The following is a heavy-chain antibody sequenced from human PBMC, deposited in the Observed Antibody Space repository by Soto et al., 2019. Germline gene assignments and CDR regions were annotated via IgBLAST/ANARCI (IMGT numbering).Heavy chain of an antibody. D-gene: IGHD1-1*01. CDR2: LYSETNT. J-gene: IGHJ3*02. CDR1: GFSVSNNY. CDR3: ARDVREGWKLKAGGGFDI. Sequence: GGSLRLSCAASGFSVSNNYMSWVRQAPGKGREWVSVLYSETNTYYYADSVKGRFTISRDNPKNTLYHQMNSLRAEDTATYYCARDVREGWKLKAGGGFDIWGQGTMVTVSS. V-gene: IGHV3-53*01.